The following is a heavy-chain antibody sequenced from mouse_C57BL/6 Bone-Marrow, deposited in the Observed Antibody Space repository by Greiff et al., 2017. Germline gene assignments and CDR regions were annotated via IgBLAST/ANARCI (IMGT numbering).Heavy chain of an antibody. CDR1: GFTFSDYY. CDR2: ISNGGGST. V-gene: IGHV5-12*01. CDR3: ARGDYYGNYFDY. Sequence: EVKLVESGGGLVQPGGSLKLSCAASGFTFSDYYMYWVRQTPEKRLEWVAYISNGGGSTYYPDTVKGRFTISRDNAKNTLYLQMSRLKSEDTAMYDCARGDYYGNYFDYWGQGTTLTVSS. J-gene: IGHJ2*01. D-gene: IGHD1-1*01.